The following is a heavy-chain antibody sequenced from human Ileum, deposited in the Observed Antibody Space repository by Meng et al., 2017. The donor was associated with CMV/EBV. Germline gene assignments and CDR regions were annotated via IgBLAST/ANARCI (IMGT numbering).Heavy chain of an antibody. Sequence: GESLKISCVASGFTFSSYWMHWVRQAPGKGLVWVSRINSDGTITHYADSVKGRFTVSRDNAKNTLYLQMNSLRAEDTAVYCCAYCSTTSCYYGMDVWGQGTTVTVSS. D-gene: IGHD2-2*01. V-gene: IGHV3-74*01. J-gene: IGHJ6*02. CDR3: AYCSTTSCYYGMDV. CDR1: GFTFSSYW. CDR2: INSDGTIT.